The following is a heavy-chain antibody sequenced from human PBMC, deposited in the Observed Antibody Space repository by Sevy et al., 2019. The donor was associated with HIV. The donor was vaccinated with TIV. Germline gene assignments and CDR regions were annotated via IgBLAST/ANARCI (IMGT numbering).Heavy chain of an antibody. Sequence: VGSLRLSCAASGFSFTNAWMTWVRQAPGKGLEWVGRIKSKSDGETTDYAAPVRGRFTISRDDSENTLFLQMNSLKTEDTAIYYCTGAALLFDYWGQGTLVTVSS. J-gene: IGHJ4*02. D-gene: IGHD2-15*01. CDR1: GFSFTNAW. CDR3: TGAALLFDY. CDR2: IKSKSDGETT. V-gene: IGHV3-15*01.